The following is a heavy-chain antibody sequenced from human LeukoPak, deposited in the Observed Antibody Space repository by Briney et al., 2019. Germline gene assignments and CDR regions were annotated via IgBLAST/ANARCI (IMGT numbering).Heavy chain of an antibody. J-gene: IGHJ3*02. D-gene: IGHD5-12*01. CDR3: ARGGYSAFDI. CDR2: VNPNSGDT. V-gene: IGHV1-8*01. Sequence: GASVKVSCKTSGYTFTGYDINWVRQATGQGLEWLGFVNPNSGDTAYAQKFQGRVTITRNTSVSTAYMELSSLRSEDTAVYYCARGGYSAFDIWGQGTMVTVSS. CDR1: GYTFTGYD.